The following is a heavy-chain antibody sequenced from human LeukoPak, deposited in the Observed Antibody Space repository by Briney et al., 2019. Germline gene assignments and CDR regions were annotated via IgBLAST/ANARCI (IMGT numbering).Heavy chain of an antibody. CDR2: VNPSTGGT. Sequence: GASVKVSCKPSGYTSTGYYLHWVRQAPGQGLEWMGRVNPSTGGTNYAQNFQGRVTMTRDASISTAYMELSRLTSDDTAVYYCARDNDLRPIVGATTFPNEFDYWGQGTLVTVSS. V-gene: IGHV1-2*06. D-gene: IGHD1-26*01. J-gene: IGHJ4*02. CDR1: GYTSTGYY. CDR3: ARDNDLRPIVGATTFPNEFDY.